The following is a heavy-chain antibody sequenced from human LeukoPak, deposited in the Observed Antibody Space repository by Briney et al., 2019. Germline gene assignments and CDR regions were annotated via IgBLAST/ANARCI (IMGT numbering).Heavy chain of an antibody. CDR1: GYTFTGYY. CDR2: INPNSGGT. Sequence: ASVKVSCTASGYTFTGYYVHWVRQAPGQGLEWMGWINPNSGGTNYAQKFQGRVTTTRDTSISTAYMELSRLRSDDTAVYYCARWELDGYNSWGQGTLVTVSS. V-gene: IGHV1-2*02. CDR3: ARWELDGYNS. J-gene: IGHJ4*02. D-gene: IGHD3-10*01.